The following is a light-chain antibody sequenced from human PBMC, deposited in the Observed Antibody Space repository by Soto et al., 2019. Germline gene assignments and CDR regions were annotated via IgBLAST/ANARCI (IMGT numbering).Light chain of an antibody. V-gene: IGKV3-20*01. CDR3: QQYGSSPPGLT. Sequence: EIVLTQSPGTLSLSPGERATISCRASQSVSSSYLAWYQQKPGQAPRLLIYGASSRATGIPDRFSDSGYGTDFTLTISRLEPLDFAVYYCQQYGSSPPGLTFGGGTKVDIK. CDR2: GAS. CDR1: QSVSSSY. J-gene: IGKJ4*01.